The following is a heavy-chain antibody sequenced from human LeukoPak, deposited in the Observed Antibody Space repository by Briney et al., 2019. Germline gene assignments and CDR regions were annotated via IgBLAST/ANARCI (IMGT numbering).Heavy chain of an antibody. CDR2: IYHSGST. J-gene: IGHJ4*02. V-gene: IGHV4-30-2*01. CDR1: GGSISSGGYS. Sequence: SETLSLTRAVSGGSISSGGYSWSWIRQPPGKGLEWIGYIYHSGSTYYNPSLKSRVTISVDRSKNQFSLKLSSVTAADTAVYYCARDRYGDHTYFDYWGQGTLVTVSS. CDR3: ARDRYGDHTYFDY. D-gene: IGHD4-17*01.